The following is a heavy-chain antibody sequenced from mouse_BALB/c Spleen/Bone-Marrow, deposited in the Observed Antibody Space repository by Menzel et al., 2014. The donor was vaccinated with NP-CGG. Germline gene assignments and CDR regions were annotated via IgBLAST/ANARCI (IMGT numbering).Heavy chain of an antibody. CDR2: INPYNGGT. D-gene: IGHD4-1*01. V-gene: IGHV1-26*01. CDR1: GYSFTAYT. CDR3: ARRDWDEYAMDY. J-gene: IGHJ4*01. Sequence: EVKLMESGTELVKPGASMKISCKASGYSFTAYTMNWVKKSHGKNLEWLGLINPYNGGTSYNQKFKDKATLTVNKSSSTAYIELLSLTSEDSAVYDCARRDWDEYAMDYWGQGTSVTVSS.